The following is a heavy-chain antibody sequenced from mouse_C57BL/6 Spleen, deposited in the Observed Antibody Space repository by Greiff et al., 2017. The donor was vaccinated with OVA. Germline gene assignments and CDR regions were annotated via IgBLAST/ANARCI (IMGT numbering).Heavy chain of an antibody. CDR2: IDPEDGET. CDR1: GFNIKDYY. J-gene: IGHJ2*01. D-gene: IGHD1-1*01. Sequence: VQLQQSGAELVKPGASVKLSCTASGFNIKDYYMHWVKQRTEQGLEWIGRIDPEDGETKYAPKFQGKATITADTSSNTAYLQLSSLTSEDTAVYHCALITTVVEEYYFDYWGQGTTLTVSS. V-gene: IGHV14-2*01. CDR3: ALITTVVEEYYFDY.